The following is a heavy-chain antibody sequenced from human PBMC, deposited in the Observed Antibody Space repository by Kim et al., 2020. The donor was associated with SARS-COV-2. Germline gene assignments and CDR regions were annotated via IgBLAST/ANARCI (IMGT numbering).Heavy chain of an antibody. D-gene: IGHD5-12*01. CDR2: IKRDGSEK. J-gene: IGHJ4*02. CDR3: ARWVYGGYVFSTAG. V-gene: IGHV3-7*03. CDR1: GFTFSNYY. Sequence: GGSLRLSCAASGFTFSNYYMSWVRQAPGKGLEWVANIKRDGSEKYYVDSVKGRFTIFRDNAKNSVYLQMNSLRAEDTAVYYCARWVYGGYVFSTAGWGQGTLVIVSS.